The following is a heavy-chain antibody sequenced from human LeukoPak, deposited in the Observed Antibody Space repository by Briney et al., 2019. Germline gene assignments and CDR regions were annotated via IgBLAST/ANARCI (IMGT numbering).Heavy chain of an antibody. Sequence: GGSLRLSCAASGSTFSSYEINWVRQAPGKGLEWVSYISSGGNYRYYADSVKGRFTISRDNARNSLYLQMNSLRAEDTAVYYCARDLTGDCYFQHWGQGTLVTVSS. CDR1: GSTFSSYE. J-gene: IGHJ1*01. CDR2: ISSGGNYR. D-gene: IGHD2-21*02. V-gene: IGHV3-48*03. CDR3: ARDLTGDCYFQH.